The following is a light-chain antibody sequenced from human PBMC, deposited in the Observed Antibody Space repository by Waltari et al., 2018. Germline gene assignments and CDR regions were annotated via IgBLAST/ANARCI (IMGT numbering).Light chain of an antibody. CDR3: SSYTSSSTLGV. Sequence: QSALTQPASVSGSPGPSITLSCTGTSSDVGGYNYVPWYQQHPGKAPKLMIYEVSNRPSGVSNRFSGSKSGNTASLTISGLQAEDEADYYCSSYTSSSTLGVFGGGTKLTVL. CDR2: EVS. J-gene: IGLJ2*01. CDR1: SSDVGGYNY. V-gene: IGLV2-14*01.